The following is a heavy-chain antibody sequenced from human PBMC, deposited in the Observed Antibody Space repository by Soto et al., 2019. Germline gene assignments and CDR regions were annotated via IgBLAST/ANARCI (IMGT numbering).Heavy chain of an antibody. Sequence: QVQLVQSGAEVKKPEASVKVSCKASGYTFTGYYMHWVRQAPGQGLEWMGWINPNSGGTNYAQKFQGWVTMTRDTSISTAYMELSRLRSDDTAVYYCARDRVGGAVAGHFDYWGQGTLVTVSS. CDR3: ARDRVGGAVAGHFDY. V-gene: IGHV1-2*04. D-gene: IGHD6-19*01. CDR1: GYTFTGYY. CDR2: INPNSGGT. J-gene: IGHJ4*02.